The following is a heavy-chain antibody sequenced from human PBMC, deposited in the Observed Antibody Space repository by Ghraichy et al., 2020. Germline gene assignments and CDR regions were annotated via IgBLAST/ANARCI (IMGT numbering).Heavy chain of an antibody. CDR3: TTDSHTVRNGSVIYGVVIRNDSYDYYGLGD. CDR1: GFTFSNAW. CDR2: IKSKTDGGTT. D-gene: IGHD3-3*01. V-gene: IGHV3-15*01. Sequence: GGSLRLSCAASGFTFSNAWMSWVRQTPGKGLEWVGRIKSKTDGGTTDYAAPGKGRFTISRDDSKNTLYLQMNSLKSEDTAVYYCTTDSHTVRNGSVIYGVVIRNDSYDYYGLGDWGQGTTVTVSS. J-gene: IGHJ6*02.